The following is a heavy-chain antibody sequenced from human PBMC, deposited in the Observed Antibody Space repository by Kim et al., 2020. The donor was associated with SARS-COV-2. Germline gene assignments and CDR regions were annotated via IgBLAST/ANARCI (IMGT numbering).Heavy chain of an antibody. D-gene: IGHD3-9*01. Sequence: GTTNYNPSLMGRVTITVDRSKNEFSLNLRSVTAADTAIYYCARWTGPYFDYWGQGILVAVSS. V-gene: IGHV4-59*01. CDR3: ARWTGPYFDY. CDR2: GTT. J-gene: IGHJ4*02.